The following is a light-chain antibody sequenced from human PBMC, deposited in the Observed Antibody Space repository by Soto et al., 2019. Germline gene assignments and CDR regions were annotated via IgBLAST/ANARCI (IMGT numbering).Light chain of an antibody. Sequence: DIQLTQSPSFLSASVGDRVTITCRASQGTSSYLAWFQQKPGRAPKLLIYGASTLQSGVPARFSGSGSGTDFTLTITSLQSDDFAVYFCQQYTDWPITFGQGTRLEIK. CDR1: QGTSSY. J-gene: IGKJ5*01. CDR3: QQYTDWPIT. V-gene: IGKV1-9*01. CDR2: GAS.